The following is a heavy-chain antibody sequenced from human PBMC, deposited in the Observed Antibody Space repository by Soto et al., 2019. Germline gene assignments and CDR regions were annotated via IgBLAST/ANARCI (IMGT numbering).Heavy chain of an antibody. J-gene: IGHJ1*01. CDR1: GFTFSSYG. D-gene: IGHD2-21*02. V-gene: IGHV3-30*03. Sequence: GGSLRLSCAASGFTFSSYGMHWVRQAPGKGLEWVAVISYDGSNKYYADSVKGRFTISRDNSKNTLYLQMNSLRAEDTAVYYCATEIQWYGGNSREEYFQHWGQGTLVTVSS. CDR2: ISYDGSNK. CDR3: ATEIQWYGGNSREEYFQH.